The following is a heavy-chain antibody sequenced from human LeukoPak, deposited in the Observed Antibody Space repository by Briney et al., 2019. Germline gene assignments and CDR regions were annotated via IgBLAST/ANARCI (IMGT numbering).Heavy chain of an antibody. CDR2: IKQDGSEK. V-gene: IGHV3-7*01. CDR3: ARAAYSSTWYSRYFDL. Sequence: PGGSLRLSCAASGFTFSSYTMNWVRQAPGKGLEWVANIKQDGSEKYYVDSAKGRFTISRDNAKNSLYLQMNSLRAGDTAVYYCARAAYSSTWYSRYFDLWGRGTLVTVSS. CDR1: GFTFSSYT. J-gene: IGHJ2*01. D-gene: IGHD6-13*01.